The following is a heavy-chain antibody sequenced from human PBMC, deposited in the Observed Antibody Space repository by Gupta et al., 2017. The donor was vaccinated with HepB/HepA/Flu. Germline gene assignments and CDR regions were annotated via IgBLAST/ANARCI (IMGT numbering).Heavy chain of an antibody. J-gene: IGHJ4*02. V-gene: IGHV3-7*01. CDR2: IKEDGSEK. D-gene: IGHD3-10*01. CDR1: GLTFNTYW. CDR3: ARELWFGELINS. Sequence: EVQLVESGGGLVQPGGSLRLSCAASGLTFNTYWMTGVRQAPGKGLEWVANIKEDGSEKYYVDSVKGRFTISRDNAKNSLYLQMNSLRAEDTAVYYCARELWFGELINSWGQGTLVTVSS.